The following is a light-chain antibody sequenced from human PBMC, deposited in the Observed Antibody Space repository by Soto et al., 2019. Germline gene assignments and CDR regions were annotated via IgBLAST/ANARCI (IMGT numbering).Light chain of an antibody. Sequence: QSVLTQPPSASGTPGQRVTISCSGGSSNIGSNTVNWYQQLPGTAPKLLIYTNNQRPSGVPDRFSGSKSGTSASLAISGLRSEDEADYYCAAWDDSLNGVLLGGGTKLTVL. J-gene: IGLJ2*01. CDR1: SSNIGSNT. CDR3: AAWDDSLNGVL. CDR2: TNN. V-gene: IGLV1-44*01.